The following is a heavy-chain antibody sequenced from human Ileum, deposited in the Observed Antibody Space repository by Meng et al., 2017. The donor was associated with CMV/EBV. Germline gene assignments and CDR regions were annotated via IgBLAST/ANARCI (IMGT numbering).Heavy chain of an antibody. CDR1: AYTFTDYY. CDR2: INPKSGDT. J-gene: IGHJ3*02. CDR3: ARVAMVRGVSVRAFDI. V-gene: IGHV1-2*02. D-gene: IGHD3-10*01. Sequence: ASVKVSCKASAYTFTDYYINWVRQAPGHGLERMGWINPKSGDTYYAQKFQGRVTVTRDTSISTAYMELSSLRSDDTAVYYCARVAMVRGVSVRAFDIWGQGTRVTVSS.